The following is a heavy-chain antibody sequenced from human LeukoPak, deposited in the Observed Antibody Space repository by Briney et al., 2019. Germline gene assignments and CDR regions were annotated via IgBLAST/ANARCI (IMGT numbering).Heavy chain of an antibody. V-gene: IGHV3-74*01. CDR3: ARHPTLYPD. D-gene: IGHD2-8*01. Sequence: GGSLRLSCAASGCTSSSYWMHWVRQAPGKGLVWVSRINSDGSSTSYADSVKGRFTISRDNANNTLYLQMNSLRAEDTAVYYCARHPTLYPDWGQGTLVTVSS. CDR1: GCTSSSYW. CDR2: INSDGSST. J-gene: IGHJ4*02.